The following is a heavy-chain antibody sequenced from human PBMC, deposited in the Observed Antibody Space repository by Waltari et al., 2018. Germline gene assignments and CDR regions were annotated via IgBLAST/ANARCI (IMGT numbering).Heavy chain of an antibody. CDR3: AREESNYNYYYYMDV. J-gene: IGHJ6*03. Sequence: QVQLVQSGAEVKKPGSSVKVSCKASGGTFSSYAISWVRQAPGQGLEWMGGIIPILGIANYAQNFQGRVTITADKSTSTAYMELSSLRSEYTAVYYCAREESNYNYYYYMDVWGKGTTVTVSS. CDR2: IIPILGIA. V-gene: IGHV1-69*10. D-gene: IGHD4-4*01. CDR1: GGTFSSYA.